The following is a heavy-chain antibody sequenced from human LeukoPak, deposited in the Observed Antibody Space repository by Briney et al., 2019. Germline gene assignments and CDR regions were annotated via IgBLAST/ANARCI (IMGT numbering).Heavy chain of an antibody. CDR2: MIPNSGNT. CDR3: ARVGETITTTPGRHYYYYMDV. J-gene: IGHJ6*03. D-gene: IGHD4-11*01. CDR1: GYTFTSYD. V-gene: IGHV1-8*01. Sequence: ASVKVSCKASGYTFTSYDINWVRQAPGEGFEWMGWMIPNSGNTGYAEKFQGRVTMTTDTSTSTAYMELRSLRSDDTAVYYCARVGETITTTPGRHYYYYMDVWGKGTTVTVSS.